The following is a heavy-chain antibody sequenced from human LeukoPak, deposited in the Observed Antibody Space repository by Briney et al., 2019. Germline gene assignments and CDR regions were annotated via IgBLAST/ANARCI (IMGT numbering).Heavy chain of an antibody. D-gene: IGHD4-17*01. V-gene: IGHV1-3*01. CDR1: GYTFTSYA. CDR3: ARDDDYGDHKFDY. CDR2: INAGNGKT. J-gene: IGHJ4*02. Sequence: ASVKVSCKASGYTFTSYAMHWVRQAPGQRLEWMGWINAGNGKTKYSQKFQGRVTITRDTSASTAYMELSSLRSEDTAVCYCARDDDYGDHKFDYWGQGTLVTVSS.